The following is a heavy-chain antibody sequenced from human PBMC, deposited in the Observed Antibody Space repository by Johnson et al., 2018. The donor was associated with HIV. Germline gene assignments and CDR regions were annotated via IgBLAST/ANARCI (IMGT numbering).Heavy chain of an antibody. CDR3: ARARRDRTTIAAAGTQQDAFDI. D-gene: IGHD6-13*01. Sequence: HVQLVESGGGLVQPGGSLRLSCAASGFTFSSYGMHWVRQAPGKWLEWVAVIWYDGSKKYYADSVKGRLTISSDNAKNSLYLQMNSLRAEDTALYYCARARRDRTTIAAAGTQQDAFDIWGQGTMVTVSS. CDR1: GFTFSSYG. CDR2: IWYDGSKK. V-gene: IGHV3-33*08. J-gene: IGHJ3*02.